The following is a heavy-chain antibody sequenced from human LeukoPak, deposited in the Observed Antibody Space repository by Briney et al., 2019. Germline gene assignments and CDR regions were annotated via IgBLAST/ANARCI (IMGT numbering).Heavy chain of an antibody. V-gene: IGHV1-2*06. J-gene: IGHJ4*02. D-gene: IGHD1-1*01. CDR1: GYTFSGYF. Sequence: ASVKVSWKASGYTFSGYFVHWVRQAPGQGLEWMGRINAGSGDTEFAQKFQGRVTMTRDTFVSTAYMEVSGLTSDDTAMYYCARDLSSTPNWELDHWGQGTLVTVSS. CDR2: INAGSGDT. CDR3: ARDLSSTPNWELDH.